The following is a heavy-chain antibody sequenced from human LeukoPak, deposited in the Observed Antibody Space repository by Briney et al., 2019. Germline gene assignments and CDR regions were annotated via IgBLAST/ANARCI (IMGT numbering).Heavy chain of an antibody. D-gene: IGHD1-14*01. V-gene: IGHV3-53*01. CDR3: ARGVEPLAANTLAY. Sequence: AGTLSLSCAASGFTVIANYMTWVRQAPGKGLEWVSVLSSDGNTKYEDSLQGRFTISRDNSKNTLYLEMNCVTADDTAVYYCARGVEPLAANTLAYWGQGTLVTVCS. CDR1: GFTVIANY. CDR2: LSSDGNT. J-gene: IGHJ4*02.